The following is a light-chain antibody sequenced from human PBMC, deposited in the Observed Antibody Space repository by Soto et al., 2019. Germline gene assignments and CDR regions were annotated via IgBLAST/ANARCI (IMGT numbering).Light chain of an antibody. CDR3: QQLHGYPIT. J-gene: IGKJ5*01. CDR2: AAS. CDR1: QGIDTS. V-gene: IGKV1-9*01. Sequence: ILLTQSPSSLSASVGARVTITCRASQGIDTSLAWYQQKPGKAPKLLIYAASNFQSGVPSRFSGSGSGTHFTLTISSLQPEDFATYYCQQLHGYPITFGQGTRREIK.